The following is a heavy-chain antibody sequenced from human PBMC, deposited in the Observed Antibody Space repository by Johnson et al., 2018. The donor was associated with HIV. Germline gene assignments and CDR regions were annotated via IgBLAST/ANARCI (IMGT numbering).Heavy chain of an antibody. CDR3: AKSPAKDHGGNSGAFAI. CDR2: IYSGGST. J-gene: IGHJ3*02. D-gene: IGHD4-23*01. CDR1: GFTVTSNY. V-gene: IGHV3-66*01. Sequence: VQLVESGGGLVQPGGSLRLSCAASGFTVTSNYMSWVRQAPGKGLEWVSVIYSGGSTYYADSVKGRFTVSRDNSKNTLYLQMNSRRAEDTAIYYCAKSPAKDHGGNSGAFAIWGQGTMVTVSS.